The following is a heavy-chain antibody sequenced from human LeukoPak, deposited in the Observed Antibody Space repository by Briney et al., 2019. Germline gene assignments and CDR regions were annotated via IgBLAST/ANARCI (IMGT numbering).Heavy chain of an antibody. D-gene: IGHD3-10*01. CDR1: GFTSSSYG. Sequence: GTSLRLSCVASGFTSSSYGMNWVRQAPGKGLEWVAVISYDGTNKFYVDSLRGRFTISRDNSKNTLYLQMNSLRAEDTAVYYCAKDGYYGSGTYPDYWGQGTLVTVSS. CDR3: AKDGYYGSGTYPDY. V-gene: IGHV3-30*18. CDR2: ISYDGTNK. J-gene: IGHJ4*02.